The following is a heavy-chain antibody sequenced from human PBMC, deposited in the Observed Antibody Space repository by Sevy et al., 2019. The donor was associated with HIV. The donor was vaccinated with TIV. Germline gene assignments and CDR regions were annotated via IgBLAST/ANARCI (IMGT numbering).Heavy chain of an antibody. Sequence: GGSLRLSCAASGFSVSSNFMSWVRQAPGKGLEWVSLIERSGSRYYADSVKGRFSISRDNSKNTLYLQMNSLRAEDTAVYYCARDQHDYGGNLRTGWFDPWGQGTLVTVSS. CDR1: GFSVSSNF. D-gene: IGHD4-17*01. CDR2: IERSGSR. V-gene: IGHV3-66*03. J-gene: IGHJ5*02. CDR3: ARDQHDYGGNLRTGWFDP.